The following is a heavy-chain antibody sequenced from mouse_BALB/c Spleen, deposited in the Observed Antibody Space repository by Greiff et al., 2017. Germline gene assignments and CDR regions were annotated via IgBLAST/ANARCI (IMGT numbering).Heavy chain of an antibody. CDR3: ASYDRYFDV. V-gene: IGHV14-1*02. CDR1: GFNIKDYY. D-gene: IGHD2-3*01. CDR2: IDPENGNT. Sequence: EVQRVESGAELVRPGALVKLSCKASGFNIKDYYMHWVKQRPEQGLEWIGWIDPENGNTIYDPKFQGKASITADTSSNTAYLQLSSLTSEDTAVYYCASYDRYFDVWGAGTTVTVSS. J-gene: IGHJ1*01.